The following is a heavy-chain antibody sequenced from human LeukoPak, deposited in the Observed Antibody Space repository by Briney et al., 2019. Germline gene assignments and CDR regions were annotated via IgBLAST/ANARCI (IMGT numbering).Heavy chain of an antibody. J-gene: IGHJ4*02. D-gene: IGHD2-15*01. CDR1: RYSFTSYW. V-gene: IGHV5-51*01. CDR3: ATGGHCTGGSCYYFDY. CDR2: IYLGDSDT. Sequence: GESLKISCQGSRYSFTSYWIGWVRQMPGKGLEWMGIIYLGDSDTRYSPSFQGQVTISADKSISTAYLQWSSLRASDTAMYYCATGGHCTGGSCYYFDYWGQGTLVTVSS.